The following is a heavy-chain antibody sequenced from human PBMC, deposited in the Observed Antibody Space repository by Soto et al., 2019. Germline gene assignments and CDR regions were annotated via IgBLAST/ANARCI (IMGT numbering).Heavy chain of an antibody. CDR3: TRAPTSGFDS. CDR1: GFTFADYA. Sequence: GGSLRLSCTTSGFTFADYAMSWFRQAPGKGLEWVGHIRSKAYGETREYAASVKDRFTISRDDSEGVAYLQMNSLKTEDTALYYCTRAPTSGFDSWGQGTLVTVSS. D-gene: IGHD6-19*01. V-gene: IGHV3-49*03. J-gene: IGHJ4*02. CDR2: IRSKAYGETR.